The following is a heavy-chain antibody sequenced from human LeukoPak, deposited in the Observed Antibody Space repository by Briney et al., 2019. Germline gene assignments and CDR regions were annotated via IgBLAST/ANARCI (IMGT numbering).Heavy chain of an antibody. CDR2: ISSSGSTI. CDR1: GFTFSDYY. J-gene: IGHJ5*02. D-gene: IGHD2-2*01. CDR3: ARYCSSTSCYSWWFDP. V-gene: IGHV3-11*01. Sequence: GGSLRLSCAASGFTFSDYYMSWIRQAPGKGLEWVSYISSSGSTIYYADSVKGRFTISRDNAKNSLYLQMNSLRAEGTAVYYCARYCSSTSCYSWWFDPWGQGTLVTVSS.